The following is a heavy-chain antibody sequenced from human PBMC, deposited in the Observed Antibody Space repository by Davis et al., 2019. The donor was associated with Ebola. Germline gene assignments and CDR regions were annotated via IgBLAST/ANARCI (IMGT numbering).Heavy chain of an antibody. CDR3: ARSNWNYDY. D-gene: IGHD1-1*01. CDR2: ISDDGSTT. V-gene: IGHV3-74*01. Sequence: PGGSLRLSCAPSGFTFSTNWMSWVRQAPGKGLVWVSRISDDGSTTNYSDSVKGRLTISRDNAKNTLYLQMNSLRAEDTAVYYCARSNWNYDYWGQGTLVTVSS. CDR1: GFTFSTNW. J-gene: IGHJ4*02.